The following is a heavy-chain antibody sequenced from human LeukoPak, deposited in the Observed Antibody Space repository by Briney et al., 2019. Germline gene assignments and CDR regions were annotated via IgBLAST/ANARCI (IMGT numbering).Heavy chain of an antibody. J-gene: IGHJ4*02. V-gene: IGHV4-4*02. Sequence: PSETLSLTCAVSGGSISSSNWWSWVRPPPGKGLEWIGEIYHSGSTNYNPSLKSRVTISVDKSKNQFSLKLSSVTAADTAVYYCARENYYDSSGYFDYWGQGALVTVSS. CDR1: GGSISSSNW. D-gene: IGHD3-22*01. CDR2: IYHSGST. CDR3: ARENYYDSSGYFDY.